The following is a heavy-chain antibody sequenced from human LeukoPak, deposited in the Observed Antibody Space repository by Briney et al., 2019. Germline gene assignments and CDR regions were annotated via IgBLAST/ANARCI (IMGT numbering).Heavy chain of an antibody. CDR2: MYLSGTT. CDR3: AGLVGRYSSGLYYYYFDY. V-gene: IGHV4-4*02. D-gene: IGHD3-22*01. CDR1: GDSINSLDL. J-gene: IGHJ4*02. Sequence: SETLSLTCTVSGDSINSLDLWSWVRQPPGKGLEWIGEMYLSGTTHSNPSVKSRVTISIGKSKNQFFLNLSSVTAADTAVYYCAGLVGRYSSGLYYYYFDYWGQGTLVTVSS.